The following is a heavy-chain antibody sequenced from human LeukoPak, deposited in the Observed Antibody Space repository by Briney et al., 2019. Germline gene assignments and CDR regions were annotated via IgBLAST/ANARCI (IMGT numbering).Heavy chain of an antibody. D-gene: IGHD3-22*01. J-gene: IGHJ3*02. CDR1: GFTFSSYA. CDR3: AKVRSSAWLDAFDI. CDR2: ISGSGGST. Sequence: PGGSLRLSCVASGFTFSSYAMSWVRQAPGKGLEWVSTISGSGGSTYYADSVKGQFTISRDNSKNTLYLQVNSLRREDTAVYYCAKVRSSAWLDAFDIWGQGTKATVSS. V-gene: IGHV3-23*01.